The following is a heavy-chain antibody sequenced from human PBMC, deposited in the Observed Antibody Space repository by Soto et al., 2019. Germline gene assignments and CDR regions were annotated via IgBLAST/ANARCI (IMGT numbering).Heavy chain of an antibody. CDR1: GFSFSNYG. V-gene: IGHV3-23*01. J-gene: IGHJ4*02. CDR2: MSGSTGTT. CDR3: AIGTFGRGWES. D-gene: IGHD3-16*01. Sequence: GGSLRLSCAASGFSFSNYGVNWVRQSPGKGLEWVSGMSGSTGTTDYADSVKGRFTISRDNLKNTLYVQMNSLRGEDTAVYYCAIGTFGRGWESWGQGTLVTVSS.